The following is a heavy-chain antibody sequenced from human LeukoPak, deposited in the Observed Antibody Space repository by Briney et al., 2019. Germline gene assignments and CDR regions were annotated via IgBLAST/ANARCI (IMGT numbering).Heavy chain of an antibody. D-gene: IGHD3-3*01. CDR1: GFTFDDYA. V-gene: IGHV3-43D*03. J-gene: IGHJ6*03. CDR2: ISWDGGST. Sequence: PGGSLRLSFAASGFTFDDYAMHWVRQAPGKGLEGVSLISWDGGSTYYADSVKGRFTISRDNSKNSLYLQMNSLRIEDTALYYCAKSRSGYYFHYMDVWGKGTTVTISS. CDR3: AKSRSGYYFHYMDV.